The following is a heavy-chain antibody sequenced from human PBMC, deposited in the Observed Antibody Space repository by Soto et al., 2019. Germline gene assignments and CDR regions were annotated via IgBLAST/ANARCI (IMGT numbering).Heavy chain of an antibody. Sequence: QVQLVQSGAEVKKPGSSVKVSCKASGGTFSSYAISWVRQAPGQGLEWMGGIIPIFGTANYAQKFQGRVTITADDSTRTAYMELSSLRSEDTAVYYCARPHIAAGPYYYYGMDVWGQGTTVTVSS. J-gene: IGHJ6*02. CDR2: IIPIFGTA. CDR1: GGTFSSYA. V-gene: IGHV1-69*01. D-gene: IGHD6-6*01. CDR3: ARPHIAAGPYYYYGMDV.